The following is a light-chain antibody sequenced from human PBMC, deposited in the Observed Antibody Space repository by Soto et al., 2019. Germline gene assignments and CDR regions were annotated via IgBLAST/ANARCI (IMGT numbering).Light chain of an antibody. Sequence: EIVITQSPGTLSLSPGETATLSCRASQSISSNFLAWYQQKRGQAPRLLIQGASNRANGIPDRFSGSGSGTDFTLTITRLEPEDFAVYYCQQRSNWPTITFGQGTRLEIK. J-gene: IGKJ5*01. V-gene: IGKV3D-20*02. CDR3: QQRSNWPTIT. CDR1: QSISSNF. CDR2: GAS.